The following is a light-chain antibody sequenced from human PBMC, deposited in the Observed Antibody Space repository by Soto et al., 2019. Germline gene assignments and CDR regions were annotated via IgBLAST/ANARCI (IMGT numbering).Light chain of an antibody. J-gene: IGLJ2*01. CDR2: DVF. Sequence: HSALTQPRSVSGSPGQSVTISCTGTSSDVGGYNYVSWYQHHPGKAPKLMIYDVFKRPLGVPDRFSGSKSGNTASLTISGLQAEDEADYFCGSYAVSYTVVFGGGTKLTVL. CDR1: SSDVGGYNY. CDR3: GSYAVSYTVV. V-gene: IGLV2-11*01.